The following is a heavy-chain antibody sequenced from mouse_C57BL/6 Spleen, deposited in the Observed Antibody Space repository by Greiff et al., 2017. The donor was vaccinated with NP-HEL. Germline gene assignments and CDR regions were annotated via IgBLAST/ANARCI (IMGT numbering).Heavy chain of an antibody. V-gene: IGHV5-4*01. Sequence: EVKLMESGGGLVKPGGSLKLSCAASGFTFSSYAMSWVRQTPEKRLEWVATISDGGSYTYYPDNVKGRFPISRDNAKNNLYLQMSHLKSEDTAMYYCARDNYGSSYDAMDYWGQGTSVTVSS. CDR2: ISDGGSYT. CDR3: ARDNYGSSYDAMDY. CDR1: GFTFSSYA. D-gene: IGHD1-1*01. J-gene: IGHJ4*01.